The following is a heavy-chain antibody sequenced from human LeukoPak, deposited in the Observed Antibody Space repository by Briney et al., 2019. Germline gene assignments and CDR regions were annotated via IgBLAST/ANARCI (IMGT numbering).Heavy chain of an antibody. V-gene: IGHV3-23*01. CDR3: AKSSYYDSSGYYREYYFDY. Sequence: HPGGSLRLSCAASGFTVSLYYMTWVRQAPGKGLEWVSAISGSGGSTNYADSVKGRVTVSRDNSKSTLYLQMNSLRAEDTAVYYCAKSSYYDSSGYYREYYFDYWGQGTLVTVSS. CDR1: GFTVSLYY. CDR2: ISGSGGST. D-gene: IGHD3-22*01. J-gene: IGHJ4*02.